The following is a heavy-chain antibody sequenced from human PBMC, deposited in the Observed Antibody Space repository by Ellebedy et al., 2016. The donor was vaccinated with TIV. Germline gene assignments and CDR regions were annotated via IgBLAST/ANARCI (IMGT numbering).Heavy chain of an antibody. CDR2: ISGSGGST. V-gene: IGHV3-23*01. J-gene: IGHJ4*02. Sequence: GGSLRLSXAASGFTFSSYAMSWVRQAPGKGLEWVSAISGSGGSTYYADSVKGRFTISRDNSKNTLYLQMNSLRAEDTAVYYCATTIVGATKPAHFDYWGQGTLVTVSS. D-gene: IGHD1-26*01. CDR1: GFTFSSYA. CDR3: ATTIVGATKPAHFDY.